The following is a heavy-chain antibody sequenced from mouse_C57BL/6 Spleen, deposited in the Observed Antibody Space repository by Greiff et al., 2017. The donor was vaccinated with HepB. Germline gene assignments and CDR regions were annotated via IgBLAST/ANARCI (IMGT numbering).Heavy chain of an antibody. CDR1: GFSLTSYG. D-gene: IGHD1-3*01. V-gene: IGHV2-9*02. CDR2: IWASGST. J-gene: IGHJ2*01. CDR3: ARMEDI. Sequence: VQLQESGPGLVAPSQCLSITCTVSGFSLTSYGVHWVRQPPGKGLVWLGVIWASGSTNYYSALMSRLSISKYNSKSHVFLKLNSLQTDDTAMYYCARMEDIWGQGTTLTVSS.